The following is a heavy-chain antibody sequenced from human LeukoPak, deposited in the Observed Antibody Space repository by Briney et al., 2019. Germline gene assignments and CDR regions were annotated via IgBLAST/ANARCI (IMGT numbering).Heavy chain of an antibody. J-gene: IGHJ4*02. D-gene: IGHD3-22*01. Sequence: HSGRSLRLSCAASAFTFSSYAMHWVRQAPGKGLEWVAVISYDGSNKYYPDSVKGRFTISRDNSKNTLYLQMNSLRAEDTAVYYCAKESFYYDTTGYKAYYFDYWGQGTLVTVSS. CDR1: AFTFSSYA. CDR2: ISYDGSNK. CDR3: AKESFYYDTTGYKAYYFDY. V-gene: IGHV3-30-3*01.